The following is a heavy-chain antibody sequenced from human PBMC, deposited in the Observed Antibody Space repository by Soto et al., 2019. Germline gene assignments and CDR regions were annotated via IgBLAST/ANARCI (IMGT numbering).Heavy chain of an antibody. CDR3: VKPPVITASYYYYDMDV. J-gene: IGHJ6*02. CDR2: ISGSGIST. CDR1: GFTFSTYP. V-gene: IGHV3-23*01. Sequence: VGSLRLSCAASGFTFSTYPMSWVRQAPGKGLEWVSGISGSGISTYYTDSVKGRFTISRDNSKNTVFLQMNSLRDEDTAVYYCVKPPVITASYYYYDMDVWGQGTTVTVSS. D-gene: IGHD4-4*01.